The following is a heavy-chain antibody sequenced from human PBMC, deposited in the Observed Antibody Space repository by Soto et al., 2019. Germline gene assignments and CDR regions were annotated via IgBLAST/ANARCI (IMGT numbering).Heavy chain of an antibody. D-gene: IGHD2-8*01. J-gene: IGHJ4*02. CDR1: GFTFSSYG. Sequence: QVRLVESGGGVVQPGRSLRLSCAASGFTFSSYGMHWVRQAPGKGLEWVAVIWYDGSNKYYADSVKGRFTISRDNSKNTLYLQMNSLRAEDTAVYYCAREDAKPHGGFDYWGQGTLVTVSS. V-gene: IGHV3-33*01. CDR3: AREDAKPHGGFDY. CDR2: IWYDGSNK.